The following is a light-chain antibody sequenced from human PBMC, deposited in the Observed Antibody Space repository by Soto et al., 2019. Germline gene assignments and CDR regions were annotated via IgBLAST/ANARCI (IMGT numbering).Light chain of an antibody. Sequence: VVMTQSPVSLPVTLGQPASISCRSSRSLVYSDGKTYLNWFQQRPGHSPRRLIYQVSNRDSGVXDXXSGSGSGTDFTLQINRVEAEDVGVYYCMQGTHWPWTFGQGTKVEIK. CDR1: RSLVYSDGKTY. V-gene: IGKV2-30*01. CDR2: QVS. J-gene: IGKJ1*01. CDR3: MQGTHWPWT.